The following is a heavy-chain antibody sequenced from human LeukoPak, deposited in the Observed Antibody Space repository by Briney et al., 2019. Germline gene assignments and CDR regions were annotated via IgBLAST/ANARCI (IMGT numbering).Heavy chain of an antibody. CDR1: CGSTSGYY. V-gene: IGHV4-59*01. Sequence: SSQTLSLTCSVSCGSTSGYYWSWIRQPPGKGLEWIGYIYYSGNTNYNPSLKSRVTISVDTSKNQFSLDLYFVTAADTAVYYCARLPMIRGVTEYYFDYWGQGSLVTVSS. D-gene: IGHD3-10*01. J-gene: IGHJ4*02. CDR2: IYYSGNT. CDR3: ARLPMIRGVTEYYFDY.